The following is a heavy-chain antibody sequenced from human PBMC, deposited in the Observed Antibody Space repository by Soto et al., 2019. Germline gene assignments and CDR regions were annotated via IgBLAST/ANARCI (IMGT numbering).Heavy chain of an antibody. D-gene: IGHD4-17*01. CDR2: MSYDGTKE. Sequence: PGGSLRLSCAASGFTFSTYGMHWVRQAPGKGLEWVAAMSYDGTKEYYVDSVKGRFTISRDNSRNTLFLQLNSLRDEDTAVYYCAEDYGSTRIDHWGQGALVTVSS. CDR3: AEDYGSTRIDH. CDR1: GFTFSTYG. V-gene: IGHV3-30*18. J-gene: IGHJ4*02.